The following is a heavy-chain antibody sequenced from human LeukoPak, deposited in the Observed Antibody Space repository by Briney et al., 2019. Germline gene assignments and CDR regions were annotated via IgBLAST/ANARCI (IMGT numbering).Heavy chain of an antibody. J-gene: IGHJ6*03. D-gene: IGHD3-3*01. CDR3: ARRHYDFWSGRYMDV. CDR1: GGSFSGYY. V-gene: IGHV4-34*01. Sequence: TSSETLSLTCAVYGGSFSGYYWSWIRQPPGKGLEWIGEINHSGSTNYNPSLKSRVTISVDTSKNQFSLKLSSVTAADTAVYYCARRHYDFWSGRYMDVWGKGTTVTVSS. CDR2: INHSGST.